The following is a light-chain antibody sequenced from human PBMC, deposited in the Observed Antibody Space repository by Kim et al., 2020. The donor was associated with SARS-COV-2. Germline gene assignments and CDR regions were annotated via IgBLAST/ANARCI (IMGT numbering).Light chain of an antibody. CDR1: KLGDKY. Sequence: SYELTQPPSVSVSPGQTASITCSGDKLGDKYACWYQQKPGQSPVPVIYQDSKRPSGIPERFSGSNSGNTATLTIRGTQAMDEADYYCQAWDSSTVVFGGGTQLTVL. CDR2: QDS. CDR3: QAWDSSTVV. V-gene: IGLV3-1*01. J-gene: IGLJ2*01.